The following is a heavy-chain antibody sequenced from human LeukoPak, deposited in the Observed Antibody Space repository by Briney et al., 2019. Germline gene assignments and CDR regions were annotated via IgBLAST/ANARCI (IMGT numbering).Heavy chain of an antibody. V-gene: IGHV3-48*03. CDR3: VRGDRYFFDY. J-gene: IGHJ4*02. D-gene: IGHD1-14*01. CDR1: GFRFSSYE. CDR2: IGNTGRTI. Sequence: PGGSLRLSCAASGFRFSSYEMNWVRQAPGRGLEWVSYIGNTGRTIYYVDSVKGRFTVSRDNAKNSLYLQMNSLRAEDTAIYYCVRGDRYFFDYWGQGTLVTV.